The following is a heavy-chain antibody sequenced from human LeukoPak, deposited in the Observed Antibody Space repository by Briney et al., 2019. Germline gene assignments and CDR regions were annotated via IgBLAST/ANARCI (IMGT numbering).Heavy chain of an antibody. V-gene: IGHV1-18*01. Sequence: ASVKVSCKASGYTFTSYGISWVRQASGQGLEWMGWISAYNGNTNYAQKLQGRVTMTTDTSTSTAYMELRSLRSDDTAVYYCARDRGYGDYVRLDYWGQGTLVTVSS. CDR3: ARDRGYGDYVRLDY. CDR2: ISAYNGNT. D-gene: IGHD4-17*01. J-gene: IGHJ4*02. CDR1: GYTFTSYG.